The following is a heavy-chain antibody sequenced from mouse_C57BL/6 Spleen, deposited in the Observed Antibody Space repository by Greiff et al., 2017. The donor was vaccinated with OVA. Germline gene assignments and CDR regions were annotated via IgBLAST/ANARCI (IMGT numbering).Heavy chain of an antibody. CDR2: IDPSDSYT. V-gene: IGHV1-69*01. Sequence: VQLQQSGAELVMPGASVKLSCKASGYTFTSYWMHWVKQRPGQGLEWIGEIDPSDSYTNYNQKFKGKSTLTVDKSSSTAYMQLSSLTSEDSAVYYCVRAGQGLAYWGQGTLVTVSA. CDR3: VRAGQGLAY. D-gene: IGHD3-1*01. CDR1: GYTFTSYW. J-gene: IGHJ3*01.